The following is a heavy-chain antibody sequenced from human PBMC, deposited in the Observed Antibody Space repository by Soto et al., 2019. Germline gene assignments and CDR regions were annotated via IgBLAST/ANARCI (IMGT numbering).Heavy chain of an antibody. CDR3: ARLYSSSWSRDYYYGMDV. V-gene: IGHV1-8*01. CDR2: MNPNSGNT. D-gene: IGHD6-13*01. J-gene: IGHJ6*02. CDR1: GYTFTSYD. Sequence: ASLKVSCKASGYTFTSYDINWVRQATGQVLEWMGWMNPNSGNTGYAQKFQGRVTMTRNTPISTAYMELSSLRSEDTAVYYCARLYSSSWSRDYYYGMDVWGQGTTVNVSS.